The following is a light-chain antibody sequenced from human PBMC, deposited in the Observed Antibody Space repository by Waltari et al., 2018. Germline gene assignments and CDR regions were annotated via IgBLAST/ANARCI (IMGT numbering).Light chain of an antibody. J-gene: IGLJ1*01. CDR1: SSDVGSYNS. CDR3: SSYAGNNNCV. CDR2: EVT. Sequence: QSALTQPPSASGSPGQSVTISCTGTSSDVGSYNSVSWYQQYPGKAPKLMIYEVTKRPSGVPDRFSASKSGNTASLTVSGLQAEDEADYYCSSYAGNNNCVFGTGTKVTVL. V-gene: IGLV2-8*01.